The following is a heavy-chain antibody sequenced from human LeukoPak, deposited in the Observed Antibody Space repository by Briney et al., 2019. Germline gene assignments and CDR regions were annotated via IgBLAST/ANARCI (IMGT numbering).Heavy chain of an antibody. V-gene: IGHV3-11*01. Sequence: GGSLRLSCAASGFTFGDYYMSWIRQAPGKGLEWVSYISSIGSTINYADSVKGRFTISRDNAKNSLYLQMNSLRAEDTAVYYCARDGYCSSTSCSGLYYYYYGMDVWGQGTTVTVSS. D-gene: IGHD2-2*01. J-gene: IGHJ6*02. CDR3: ARDGYCSSTSCSGLYYYYYGMDV. CDR2: ISSIGSTI. CDR1: GFTFGDYY.